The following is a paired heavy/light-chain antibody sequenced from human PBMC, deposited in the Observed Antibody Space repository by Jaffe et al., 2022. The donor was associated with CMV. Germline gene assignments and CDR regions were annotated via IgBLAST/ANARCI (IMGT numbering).Heavy chain of an antibody. V-gene: IGHV4-4*07. CDR2: IYTNGNT. D-gene: IGHD6-13*01. Sequence: QVQLQESGPGLVKPSETLSLTCTVSGGSMSSCYWSWIRQPAGKGLEWIGRIYTNGNTNYNPSLQSRVTMSVDTSKNQFSLKLSSVTAADTAFYYCAREALPKYGSSWFSYWGQGTLVTVSS. CDR3: AREALPKYGSSWFSY. CDR1: GGSMSSCY. J-gene: IGHJ4*02.
Light chain of an antibody. CDR3: QQYNNWPPWT. V-gene: IGKV3-15*01. CDR1: QSVSSN. J-gene: IGKJ1*01. Sequence: EIVMTQSPATLSVSPGERATLSCRASQSVSSNLAWYQQKPGRVPRLLIYGASTRATGIPARFSGTGSGTEFTLTISSLQSEDFAVYYCQQYNNWPPWTFGQGTKVEIK. CDR2: GAS.